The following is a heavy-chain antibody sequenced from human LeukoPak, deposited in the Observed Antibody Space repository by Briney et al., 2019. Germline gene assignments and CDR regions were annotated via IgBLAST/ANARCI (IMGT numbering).Heavy chain of an antibody. CDR3: ARTATDTGEFDY. Sequence: PGGSLRLSCAASGFTFSSYSMNWVRQAPGKGLECVSSISSSSSSIYYAASVKGRFTISRDDAKNSLYLQMNSLRAEDTAVYYCARTATDTGEFDYWGQGTLVTVSS. J-gene: IGHJ4*02. V-gene: IGHV3-21*01. CDR2: ISSSSSSI. D-gene: IGHD6-13*01. CDR1: GFTFSSYS.